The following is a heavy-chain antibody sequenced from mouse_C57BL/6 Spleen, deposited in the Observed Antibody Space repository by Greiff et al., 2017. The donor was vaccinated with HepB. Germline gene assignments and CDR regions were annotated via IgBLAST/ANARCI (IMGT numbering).Heavy chain of an antibody. J-gene: IGHJ1*03. CDR3: ARKNHYYSKGYWYFDV. CDR1: GYSITSGYY. D-gene: IGHD2-5*01. Sequence: EVKLVESGPGLVKPSQSLSLTCSVTGYSITSGYYWNWIRQFPGNKLEWMGYISYDGSNNYNPSLKNRISITRDTSKNQFFLKLNSVTTEDTATYYCARKNHYYSKGYWYFDVWGTGTTVTVSS. V-gene: IGHV3-6*01. CDR2: ISYDGSN.